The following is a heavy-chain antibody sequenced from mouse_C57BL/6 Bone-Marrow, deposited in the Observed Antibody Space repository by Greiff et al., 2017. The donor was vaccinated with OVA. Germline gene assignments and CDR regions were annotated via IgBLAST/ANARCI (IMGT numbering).Heavy chain of an antibody. V-gene: IGHV5-9*01. CDR1: GFTFSSYT. D-gene: IGHD1-1*01. CDR3: ARTTVVEGYFDV. CDR2: ISGGGGNT. Sequence: EVQGVESGGGLVKPGGSLKLSCAASGFTFSSYTMSWVRQTPEKRLEWVATISGGGGNTYYPDSVKGRFTISRDNAKNTLYLQMSSLRSEDTALYYCARTTVVEGYFDVWGTGTTVTVSS. J-gene: IGHJ1*03.